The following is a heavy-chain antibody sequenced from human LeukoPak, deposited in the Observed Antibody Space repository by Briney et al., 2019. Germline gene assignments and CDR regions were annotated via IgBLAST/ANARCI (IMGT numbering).Heavy chain of an antibody. V-gene: IGHV4-59*08. CDR2: ISSGGST. Sequence: SETLSLTCTVSGASITRYFWNWIRQPPGKELEWIGYISSGGSTNYNPSLKSRDPITLDTHKTHLSLILTSDTAADAAAHYCAKGDDYKSTLFDYWGQGTLVSVSS. D-gene: IGHD5-12*01. J-gene: IGHJ4*02. CDR1: GASITRYF. CDR3: AKGDDYKSTLFDY.